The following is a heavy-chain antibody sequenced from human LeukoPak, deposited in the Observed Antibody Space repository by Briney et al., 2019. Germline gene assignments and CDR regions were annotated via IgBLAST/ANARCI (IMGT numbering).Heavy chain of an antibody. CDR2: IYSGGST. CDR3: ARDPSYRGADAFDI. D-gene: IGHD3-16*02. CDR1: GLTVSSNY. Sequence: GGSLRLSCAASGLTVSSNYMSWVRQAPGKGLEWVSVIYSGGSTYYADSVKGRFTISRDNSKNTLYLQMNSLRAEDTAVYYCARDPSYRGADAFDIWGQGTMVTVSS. V-gene: IGHV3-53*01. J-gene: IGHJ3*02.